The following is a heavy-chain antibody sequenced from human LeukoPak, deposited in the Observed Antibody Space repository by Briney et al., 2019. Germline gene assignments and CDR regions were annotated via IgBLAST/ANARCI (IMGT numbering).Heavy chain of an antibody. Sequence: ASVKVSCKVSGYTFTGYYMHWVRQAPGQGLEWMGWINPNSGGTNYAQKFQGRVTMTRDTSISTAYMELSRLRSDDTAVYYCARDATRYCSSTSCYWGYWGQGTLVTVSS. CDR1: GYTFTGYY. CDR2: INPNSGGT. J-gene: IGHJ4*02. D-gene: IGHD2-2*01. V-gene: IGHV1-2*02. CDR3: ARDATRYCSSTSCYWGY.